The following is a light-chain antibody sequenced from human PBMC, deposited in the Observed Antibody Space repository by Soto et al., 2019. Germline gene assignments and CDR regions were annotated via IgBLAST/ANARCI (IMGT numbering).Light chain of an antibody. CDR1: QSVSSY. CDR2: DAS. CDR3: QQRSNWPPYT. V-gene: IGKV3-11*01. J-gene: IGKJ2*01. Sequence: EIVLTQSPATLSLSPGERATLSCRASQSVSSYLALYQQKPGQAPRLLIYDASNRATGIPARFSGSGSGTDFTLTISSLEPEDFAVYYGQQRSNWPPYTFGQGTKLEI.